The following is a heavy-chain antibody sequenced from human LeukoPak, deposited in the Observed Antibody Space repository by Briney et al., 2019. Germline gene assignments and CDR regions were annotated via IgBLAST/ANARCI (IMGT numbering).Heavy chain of an antibody. CDR3: AKDSLRERIVGSTTRGVNDY. CDR1: GFIFSSYG. CDR2: IRYDGRNK. V-gene: IGHV3-30*02. Sequence: GGSLRLSCAASGFIFSSYGMHWVRQGPGKGLEWVAFIRYDGRNKYYADSVKGRFTISRDNSKNTLYLQMNSLRGEDTAVYYCAKDSLRERIVGSTTRGVNDYWGQGTLVTVSS. J-gene: IGHJ4*02. D-gene: IGHD1-26*01.